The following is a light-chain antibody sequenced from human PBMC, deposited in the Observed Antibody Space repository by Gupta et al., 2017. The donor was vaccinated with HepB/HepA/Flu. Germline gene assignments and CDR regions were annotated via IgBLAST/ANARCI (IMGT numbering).Light chain of an antibody. J-gene: IGLJ3*02. V-gene: IGLV2-14*03. CDR2: DVS. Sequence: QPALPHPASVSGSPGQSITISCTGTSSDVGGYNYVSWYHQHPGKAPKLIIYDVSNRPSGVSDRSSGSKSDNTASLTIAGLQAEDEAYYYCSSYTSSTTRVFGGGTKLTVL. CDR3: SSYTSSTTRV. CDR1: SSDVGGYNY.